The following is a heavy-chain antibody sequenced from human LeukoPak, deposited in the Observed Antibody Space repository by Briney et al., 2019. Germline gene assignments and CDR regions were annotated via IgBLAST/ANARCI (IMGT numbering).Heavy chain of an antibody. CDR2: TYYRSKWSN. V-gene: IGHV6-1*01. CDR3: ARATSGRFDY. Sequence: SQTLSLTCAISGDSVSSTLVTWNWLKQSPSRGLEWLGRTYYRSKWSNDYALSVKSRITINPDTSKNQFSLLLNSVTPDDTAVYFCARATSGRFDYWGQGTLVTVSS. CDR1: GDSVSSTLVT. J-gene: IGHJ4*02.